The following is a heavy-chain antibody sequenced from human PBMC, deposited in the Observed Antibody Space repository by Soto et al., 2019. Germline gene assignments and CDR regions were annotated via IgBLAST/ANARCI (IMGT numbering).Heavy chain of an antibody. Sequence: QVQLVQSGAEVKKPGSSVKVSCKASGGTFSSYAISWVRQAPGQGLEWMGGIIPIFGTANYAQKFHGRVTITADESTSTAYMELSSLRSEDTAVYHCASFDYYDSSGYYYYLDYWGQGTLVTVSS. D-gene: IGHD3-22*01. J-gene: IGHJ4*02. CDR1: GGTFSSYA. V-gene: IGHV1-69*01. CDR3: ASFDYYDSSGYYYYLDY. CDR2: IIPIFGTA.